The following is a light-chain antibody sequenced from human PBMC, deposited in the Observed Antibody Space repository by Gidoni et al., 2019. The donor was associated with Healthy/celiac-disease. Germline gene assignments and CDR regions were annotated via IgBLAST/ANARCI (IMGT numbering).Light chain of an antibody. V-gene: IGKV4-1*01. J-gene: IGKJ2*01. CDR3: QQYYSISYT. Sequence: VMTQPPASTPVSLGERATINCKSSQSVLYSTNNKNYLPWYQQKPGQPPKLLIYWASTRESGVPDRFSGSGSGTDFTLTISSLQAEDVAVYYCQQYYSISYTFGQGTRLEIK. CDR2: WAS. CDR1: QSVLYSTNNKNY.